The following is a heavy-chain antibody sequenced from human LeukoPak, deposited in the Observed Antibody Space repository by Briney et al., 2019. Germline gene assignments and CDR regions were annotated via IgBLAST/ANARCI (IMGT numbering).Heavy chain of an antibody. CDR3: AKDRLGYGSGETFDY. D-gene: IGHD3-10*01. Sequence: PGGSLRLSCAASGFTFSSYAMSWVRQAPGKGLEWVSAISGSGGSTYYADSVKGRFTISRDNSKNTLYLQMNSLRAEDTAVYYCAKDRLGYGSGETFDYWGQGTLVTVSS. CDR2: ISGSGGST. V-gene: IGHV3-23*01. J-gene: IGHJ4*02. CDR1: GFTFSSYA.